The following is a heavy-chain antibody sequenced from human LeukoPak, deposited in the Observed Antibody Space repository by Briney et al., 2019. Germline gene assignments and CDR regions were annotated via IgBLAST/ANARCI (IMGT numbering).Heavy chain of an antibody. CDR2: ISAYNGNT. V-gene: IGHV1-18*01. CDR3: ARASHGIAAASWFDP. Sequence: AASVKVSCKASGYTFTSYGNSWVRQAPGQGLEWMGWISAYNGNTNYAQKLQGRVTMTTDTSTSTAYMELRSLRSDDTAVYYCARASHGIAAASWFDPWGQGTLVTVSS. CDR1: GYTFTSYG. D-gene: IGHD6-13*01. J-gene: IGHJ5*02.